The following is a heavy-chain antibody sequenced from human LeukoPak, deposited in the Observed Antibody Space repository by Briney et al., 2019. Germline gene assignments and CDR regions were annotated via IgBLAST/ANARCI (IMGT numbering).Heavy chain of an antibody. V-gene: IGHV3-21*01. CDR3: ARGKDIVVVVAAPNDAFDI. Sequence: PGGSLRLSFPASGFTFSSYIMNWVRQPPGKGRDWVSSINNSSSYIYYADSLKGRFTISKDNAKNLLYLQMHSLRAEDTAVYYCARGKDIVVVVAAPNDAFDIWGQGTMVTVSS. J-gene: IGHJ3*02. D-gene: IGHD2-15*01. CDR1: GFTFSSYI. CDR2: INNSSSYI.